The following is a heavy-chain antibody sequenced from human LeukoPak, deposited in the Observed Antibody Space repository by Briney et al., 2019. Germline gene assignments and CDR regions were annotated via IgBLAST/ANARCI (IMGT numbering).Heavy chain of an antibody. CDR2: VSVSGDIS. CDR3: AKRSRTVTTIDS. CDR1: GFTFSSFA. J-gene: IGHJ4*02. V-gene: IGHV3-23*01. Sequence: TGGSLRLSCAASGFTFSSFAMSWVRQAPEKGLEWVSAVSVSGDISYYADSVKGRFTISRDNSKSTLYLQMNSLRAEDTALYYCAKRSRTVTTIDSWGRGTLVTVSS. D-gene: IGHD4-11*01.